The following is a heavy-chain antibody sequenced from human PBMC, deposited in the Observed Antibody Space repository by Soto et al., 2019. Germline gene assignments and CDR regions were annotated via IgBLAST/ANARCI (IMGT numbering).Heavy chain of an antibody. CDR1: GGSFSGYY. D-gene: IGHD5-18*01. CDR3: ARGGYSYGKGFYYYYGMDV. CDR2: INPSGST. V-gene: IGHV4-34*01. Sequence: PLETLSLTCAVYGGSFSGYYWSWIRQPPGKGLEWIGEINPSGSTNYNPALQSRVTISVDTAKNQYSLKLSSVTAADTAVYYCARGGYSYGKGFYYYYGMDVWGQGTTVTVSS. J-gene: IGHJ6*02.